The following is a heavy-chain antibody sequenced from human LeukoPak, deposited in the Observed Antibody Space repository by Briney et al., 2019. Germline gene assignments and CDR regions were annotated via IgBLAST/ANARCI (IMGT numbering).Heavy chain of an antibody. J-gene: IGHJ3*02. CDR2: IRSKANGGTT. D-gene: IGHD1-1*01. Sequence: GGSLRLSCTASGFTFGDYAMSWVRQAPGKGLEWVGFIRSKANGGTTECVASVKGRFTISRDDSKSIAYLQMNSLRTEDTAVYYCTRDGRPTDAFDIWGQGTLVTVSS. V-gene: IGHV3-49*04. CDR1: GFTFGDYA. CDR3: TRDGRPTDAFDI.